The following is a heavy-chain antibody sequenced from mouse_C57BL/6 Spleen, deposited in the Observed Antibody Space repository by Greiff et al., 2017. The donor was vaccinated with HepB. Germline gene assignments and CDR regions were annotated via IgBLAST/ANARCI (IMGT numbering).Heavy chain of an antibody. CDR1: GYTFTSYW. Sequence: QVQLQQPGAELVKPGASVKLSCKASGYTFTSYWMQWVKQRPGQGLEWIGEIDPSDSYTNYNQKFKGKATLTVDTSSSTPYMQLSSLTSEDSAVYYCARDDGPWFAYWGQGTLVTVSA. J-gene: IGHJ3*01. D-gene: IGHD2-3*01. CDR3: ARDDGPWFAY. V-gene: IGHV1-50*01. CDR2: IDPSDSYT.